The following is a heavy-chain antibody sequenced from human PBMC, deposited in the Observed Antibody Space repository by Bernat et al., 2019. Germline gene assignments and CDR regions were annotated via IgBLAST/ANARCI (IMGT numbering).Heavy chain of an antibody. J-gene: IGHJ6*02. V-gene: IGHV3-7*01. Sequence: EVQLVESGGGLVQPGGSRRLSCVGSGFSFSSYWMTWVRQPPGKGLEWVASINEDGSEEQYVDCVKGRFTISRDNTKNSLYLQMNSLRVEDTAVFYCAKRPGYQIGMEVWGQGTTVTVSS. CDR2: INEDGSEE. CDR1: GFSFSSYW. CDR3: AKRPGYQIGMEV. D-gene: IGHD6-13*01.